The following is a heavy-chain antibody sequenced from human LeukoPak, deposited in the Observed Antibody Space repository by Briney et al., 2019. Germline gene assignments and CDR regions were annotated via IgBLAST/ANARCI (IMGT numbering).Heavy chain of an antibody. Sequence: SVKVSCKASGATFSSNVITWVRQAPGQGLEWMAAIIPMLGTARYAQKFQGRVTITPDKSTSTAYMELTNLRSDDTAVYYCATIHYYGSTRFDPWGQGTLVTVSS. CDR2: IIPMLGTA. V-gene: IGHV1-69*10. D-gene: IGHD3-10*01. CDR1: GATFSSNV. CDR3: ATIHYYGSTRFDP. J-gene: IGHJ5*02.